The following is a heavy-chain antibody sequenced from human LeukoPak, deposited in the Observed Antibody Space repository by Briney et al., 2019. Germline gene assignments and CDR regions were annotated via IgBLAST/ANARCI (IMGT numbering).Heavy chain of an antibody. V-gene: IGHV1-2*02. CDR1: GYTFTGYY. D-gene: IGHD3-10*01. J-gene: IGHJ5*02. CDR2: INPNSGDT. Sequence: GASVKVSCKASGYTFTGYYMHWVRQAPGQGLEWMGWINPNSGDTNYAQKFQGRVTMTRDTSISTAYMELSRLRSDDTAVYYCARTTMVRGAFDWFDPWGQGTLVTVSS. CDR3: ARTTMVRGAFDWFDP.